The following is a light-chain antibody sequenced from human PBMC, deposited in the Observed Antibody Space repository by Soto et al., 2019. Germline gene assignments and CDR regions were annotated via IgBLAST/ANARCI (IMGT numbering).Light chain of an antibody. V-gene: IGKV3-20*01. CDR2: DAS. CDR3: QQYDSSPPIT. J-gene: IGKJ5*01. CDR1: QSLSSSY. Sequence: EIVLTQSPGTLSLSPGERATLSCRASQSLSSSYLAWYQQKPGQAPRLLIYDASGRATGIPDRFSGSGSGTDFTLTISRLEPEDFAMYYCQQYDSSPPITFGQGTLLEIK.